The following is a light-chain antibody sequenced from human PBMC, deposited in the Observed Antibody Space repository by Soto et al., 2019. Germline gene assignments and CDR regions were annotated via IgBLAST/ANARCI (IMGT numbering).Light chain of an antibody. J-gene: IGKJ2*01. CDR2: DAS. V-gene: IGKV3-11*01. CDR3: QQRSNWPRT. CDR1: QSVSSY. Sequence: EIVLTQSPATLSLSPGERATLSCRARQSVSSYLAWYQQKPGQAPRLLIYDASNRATGIPARFSGSGSGTDFTLTISSLEPEDFAVYYCQQRSNWPRTFGQGTKLEI.